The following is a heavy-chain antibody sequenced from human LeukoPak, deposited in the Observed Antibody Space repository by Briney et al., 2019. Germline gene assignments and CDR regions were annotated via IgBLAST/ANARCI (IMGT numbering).Heavy chain of an antibody. V-gene: IGHV4-39*01. CDR1: GGAISSTAYY. CDR3: ARHPPYGSRNWGAYYFDS. CDR2: IYYSGST. Sequence: SETLSLTCNVPGGAISSTAYYWGWIRQPPGKGLEWIGSIYYSGSTYYNPSLKSRVTISVDTSHNQFSLKLNSVTAADTALYYCARHPPYGSRNWGAYYFDSWGQGTLVTVSS. J-gene: IGHJ4*02. D-gene: IGHD3-10*01.